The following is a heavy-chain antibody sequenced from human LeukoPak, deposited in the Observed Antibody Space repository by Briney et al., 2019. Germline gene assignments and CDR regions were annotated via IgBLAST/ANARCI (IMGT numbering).Heavy chain of an antibody. CDR3: ARVIRSGFYYYYYYMDV. CDR1: GFTFSSYW. D-gene: IGHD3-3*01. J-gene: IGHJ6*03. CDR2: IKQDGSEE. V-gene: IGHV3-7*01. Sequence: PGGSLRLSCAASGFTFSSYWMSWVRQAPGKGLEWVANIKQDGSEEYYVDSVKGRFTISRDNAKNSLYLQMNSLRAEDAAVYYCARVIRSGFYYYYYYMDVWGKGTTVTVSS.